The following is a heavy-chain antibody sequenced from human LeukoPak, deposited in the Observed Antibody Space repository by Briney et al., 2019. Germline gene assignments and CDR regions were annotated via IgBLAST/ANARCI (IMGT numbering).Heavy chain of an antibody. D-gene: IGHD2-2*02. J-gene: IGHJ6*02. V-gene: IGHV3-33*01. CDR3: AREGGGIVVVPAARPLTDYYYYGMDV. CDR1: GFTFSSYG. CDR2: IWYDGSNK. Sequence: GGSLRLSCAASGFTFSSYGMHWVRQAPGKGLEWVAVIWYDGSNKYYADSVKGRFTISKDNSKNTLYLQMNCLRAEDTAVYYCAREGGGIVVVPAARPLTDYYYYGMDVWGQGTTVTVSS.